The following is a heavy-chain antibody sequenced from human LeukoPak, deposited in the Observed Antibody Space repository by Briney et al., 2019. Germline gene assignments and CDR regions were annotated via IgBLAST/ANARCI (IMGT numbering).Heavy chain of an antibody. J-gene: IGHJ4*02. V-gene: IGHV4-34*01. Sequence: SETLSLTCTVSGGSISSYYWSWIRQPPGKGLEWIGEINHSGSTNYNPSLKSRVTISVDTSKNQFSLKLSSVTAADTAVYYCASRYGSGSYYFDYWGQGTLVTVSS. CDR2: INHSGST. D-gene: IGHD3-10*01. CDR3: ASRYGSGSYYFDY. CDR1: GGSISSYY.